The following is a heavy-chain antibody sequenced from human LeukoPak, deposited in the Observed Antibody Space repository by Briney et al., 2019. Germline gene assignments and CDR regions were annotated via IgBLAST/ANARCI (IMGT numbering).Heavy chain of an antibody. D-gene: IGHD5-12*01. Sequence: PGGSLRLSCAASGFTFSSYGMHWVRQAPGKGLEWEAVISYDGSNKYYADSVKGRFTISRDNSKNTLYLQMNSLRAEDTAVYYCAKGFSGYDSDWGQGTLVTVSS. CDR2: ISYDGSNK. J-gene: IGHJ4*02. CDR3: AKGFSGYDSD. V-gene: IGHV3-30*18. CDR1: GFTFSSYG.